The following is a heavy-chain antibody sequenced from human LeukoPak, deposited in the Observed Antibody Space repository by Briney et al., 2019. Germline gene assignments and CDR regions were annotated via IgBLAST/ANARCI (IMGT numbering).Heavy chain of an antibody. CDR2: ISYSGST. CDR1: GGSISRSPYY. V-gene: IGHV4-39*01. Sequence: NPSETLSLTCSVSGGSISRSPYYWGWIRQPPGKGLEWIGTISYSGSTYYNPSLKSRVTIFVDTSKNQFSLKLSSVTAADTAVFYCARLTQDYYYYYMGVWGKGTTVTISS. J-gene: IGHJ6*03. CDR3: ARLTQDYYYYYMGV.